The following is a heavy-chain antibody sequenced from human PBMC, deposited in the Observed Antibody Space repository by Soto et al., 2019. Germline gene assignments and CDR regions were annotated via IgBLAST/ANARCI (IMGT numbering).Heavy chain of an antibody. J-gene: IGHJ4*02. CDR1: GFTFSSYS. V-gene: IGHV3-21*01. D-gene: IGHD3-10*01. CDR3: ARGSTMVRGHFDY. CDR2: ISSSSSYI. Sequence: GGSLRLSCAASGFTFSSYSMNWVRQAPGKGLEWVSSISSSSSYIYYADSVKGRFTISRDNAKNSLYLQMNSLRAEDTAVYYCARGSTMVRGHFDYWGQGTLVTVSS.